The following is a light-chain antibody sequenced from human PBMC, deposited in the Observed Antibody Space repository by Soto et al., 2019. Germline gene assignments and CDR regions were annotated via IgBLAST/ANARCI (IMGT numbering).Light chain of an antibody. V-gene: IGKV3-15*01. CDR2: GAS. J-gene: IGKJ1*01. CDR3: KQYNNWPRT. Sequence: EIVMTQSPATLSVSPGERATLSCRASQSVSSNLAWYQQKPGQAPRLLIYGASTRATGIPARFSGSGSGTEFTLTIRSLQSEDFAVYYCKQYNNWPRTFGQGTKVDNK. CDR1: QSVSSN.